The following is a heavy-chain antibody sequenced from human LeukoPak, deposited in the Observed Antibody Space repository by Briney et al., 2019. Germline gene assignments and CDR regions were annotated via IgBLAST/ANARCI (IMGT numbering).Heavy chain of an antibody. J-gene: IGHJ4*02. D-gene: IGHD2-2*01. CDR3: AKESRYGDY. CDR2: ISYDGSNK. CDR1: GFTFSSYG. V-gene: IGHV3-30*18. Sequence: GRSLRLSCAASGFTFSSYGMHWLRQAPGKGLECVAVISYDGSNKYYAHSVKGRFTISRDNSQNTLDLQINSLRAEGTAVYYCAKESRYGDYWGQGNLVTVSS.